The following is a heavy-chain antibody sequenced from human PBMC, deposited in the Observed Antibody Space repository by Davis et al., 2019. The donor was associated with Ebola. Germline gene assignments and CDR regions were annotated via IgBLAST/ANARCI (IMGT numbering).Heavy chain of an antibody. D-gene: IGHD3-22*01. CDR1: GYTLTELS. CDR2: FDPEDGET. V-gene: IGHV1-24*01. Sequence: ASVKVSCKVSGYTLTELSMHWVRQAPGKGLEWMGGFDPEDGETIYAQKLQGRVTMTTDTSTSTAYMELNSLRSDDTAVYYCARQRYYYDSSGYYYFDYWGQGTLVTVSS. J-gene: IGHJ4*02. CDR3: ARQRYYYDSSGYYYFDY.